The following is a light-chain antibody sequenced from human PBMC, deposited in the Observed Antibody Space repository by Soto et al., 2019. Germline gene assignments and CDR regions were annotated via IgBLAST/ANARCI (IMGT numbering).Light chain of an antibody. CDR3: CSYTSSTTWV. Sequence: QSALTQPASVSGSPGQSITISCTGTSSDVGGYNYVSWYQHHPGKAPKLMIYEVSNRPLGVSNRFSGSKSGNTASLTISGLQAEDEADYYCCSYTSSTTWVFGGGTKLTV. J-gene: IGLJ3*02. V-gene: IGLV2-14*01. CDR2: EVS. CDR1: SSDVGGYNY.